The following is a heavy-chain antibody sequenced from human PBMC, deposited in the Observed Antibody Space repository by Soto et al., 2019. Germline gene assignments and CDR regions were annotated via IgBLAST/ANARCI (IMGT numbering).Heavy chain of an antibody. CDR1: GYSFSTYD. V-gene: IGHV1-18*04. CDR3: ATSYDSGFDP. D-gene: IGHD3-3*01. CDR2: ISPKNGNT. J-gene: IGHJ5*02. Sequence: ASVKVSCKASGYSFSTYDISWLRQAPGQGPEWMGRISPKNGNTNYAQNFQDRVTMTADTSSSAAYMELRGLRSDDTAKYYCATSYDSGFDPWGQGTLVTVSS.